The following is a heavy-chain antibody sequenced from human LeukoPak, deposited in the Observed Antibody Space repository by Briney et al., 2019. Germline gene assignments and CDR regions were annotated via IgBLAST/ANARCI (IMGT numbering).Heavy chain of an antibody. D-gene: IGHD2-15*01. CDR3: ARGPYCSGGSCYSEVPH. Sequence: GASVKVSCKASGYTSTSYDINWVRQATGQGLEWMGWMNPNSGNTGYAQKFQGRVTMTRNTSISTAYMELSSLRSEDTAVYYCARGPYCSGGSCYSEVPHWGQGTLVTVSS. V-gene: IGHV1-8*01. J-gene: IGHJ4*02. CDR1: GYTSTSYD. CDR2: MNPNSGNT.